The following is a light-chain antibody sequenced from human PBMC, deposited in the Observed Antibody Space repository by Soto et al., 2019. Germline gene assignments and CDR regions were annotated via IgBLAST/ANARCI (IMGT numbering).Light chain of an antibody. Sequence: DIQMTQSPSSLSASVGDRVTITCRTSQTISSYLNWYQQKPGKAPKLLIYAASSLQSGVPSRFCGRGSGTDFTLTISSLQPEDLAIYFCQQAYSTPRTFGQGTKVELK. CDR1: QTISSY. CDR3: QQAYSTPRT. V-gene: IGKV1-39*01. J-gene: IGKJ1*01. CDR2: AAS.